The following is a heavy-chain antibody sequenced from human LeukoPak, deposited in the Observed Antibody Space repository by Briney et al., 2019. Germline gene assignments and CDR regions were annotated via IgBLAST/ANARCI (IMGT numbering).Heavy chain of an antibody. Sequence: GGSLRLSCAASGFTFSSYAMSWVRQAPGKGLEWVSAISGSGGSTYYADSVKGRFTISRDNAKNSLYLQMNSLRAEDTAVYYCARDAIAAAGTGRWFDPWGQGTLVTVSS. J-gene: IGHJ5*02. CDR2: ISGSGGST. V-gene: IGHV3-23*01. CDR3: ARDAIAAAGTGRWFDP. D-gene: IGHD6-13*01. CDR1: GFTFSSYA.